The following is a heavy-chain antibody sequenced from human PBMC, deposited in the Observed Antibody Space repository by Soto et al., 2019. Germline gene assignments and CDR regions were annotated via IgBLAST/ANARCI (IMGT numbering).Heavy chain of an antibody. V-gene: IGHV5-51*01. CDR3: ARTGRSGLRWLDFFDP. CDR1: GCTFTNYW. J-gene: IGHJ5*02. Sequence: PGQSLKISSETSGCTFTNYWIVWVRQVPGKGLEWMGLIYPADSDTRYNPSFQGQVTISADTSTNTAFLHWSSLSASDSATYFCARTGRSGLRWLDFFDPWGQGTLVTVSS. D-gene: IGHD4-17*01. CDR2: IYPADSDT.